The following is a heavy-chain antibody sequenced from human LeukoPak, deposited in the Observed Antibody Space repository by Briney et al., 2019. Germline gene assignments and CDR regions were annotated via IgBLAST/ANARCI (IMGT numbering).Heavy chain of an antibody. CDR3: ARHSMRWLQLGWFDP. CDR2: IYYSGST. Sequence: SETLSLTCAVYGGSFSGYYWGWIRQPPGKGLEWIGSIYYSGSTYYNPSLKSRVTISVDTSKNQFSLKLSSVTAADTAVYYCARHSMRWLQLGWFDPWGQGTLVTVSS. J-gene: IGHJ5*02. CDR1: GGSFSGYY. D-gene: IGHD5-12*01. V-gene: IGHV4-39*01.